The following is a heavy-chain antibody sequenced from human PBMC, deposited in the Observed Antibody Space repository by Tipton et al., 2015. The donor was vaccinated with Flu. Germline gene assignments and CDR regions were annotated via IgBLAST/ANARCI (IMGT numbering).Heavy chain of an antibody. V-gene: IGHV4-31*03. J-gene: IGHJ4*02. CDR1: GDSISSGGHY. Sequence: LSLTCIVSGDSISSGGHYWSWIRQHPGKGLEWIGYIYYSASTYYNPSLKSRVTMSVDPSKNQFSLKVSSATAADTALYYCARDREGHSFGLWGQGTLVTVSS. CDR3: ARDREGHSFGL. D-gene: IGHD5-18*01. CDR2: IYYSAST.